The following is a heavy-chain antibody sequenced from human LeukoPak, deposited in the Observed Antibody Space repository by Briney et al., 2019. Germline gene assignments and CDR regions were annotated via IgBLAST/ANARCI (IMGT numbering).Heavy chain of an antibody. CDR1: GFTFSSYE. J-gene: IGHJ6*03. CDR2: ISSSGSTI. V-gene: IGHV3-48*03. Sequence: QTGGSLRLSCAASGFTFSSYEMNWVRQAPGKGLEWVSYISSSGSTIYYADSVKGRFTISRDNAKNTLYLQMNSLRAEDTAVYYCARAGYYYYYMDVWGKGTTVTISS. CDR3: ARAGYYYYYMDV.